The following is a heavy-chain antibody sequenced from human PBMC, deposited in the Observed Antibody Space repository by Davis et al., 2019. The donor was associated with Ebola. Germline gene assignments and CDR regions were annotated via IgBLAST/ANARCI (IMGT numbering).Heavy chain of an antibody. CDR3: AKLPWTGEYFQH. CDR1: GFTFSSYG. D-gene: IGHD3/OR15-3a*01. CDR2: IRYDGSNK. V-gene: IGHV3-30*02. Sequence: GESLKISCAASGFTFSSYGMHWVRQAPGKGLEWVAFIRYDGSNKYYADSVKGRFTISRDNSKNTLYLQMNSLRAEDTAVYYCAKLPWTGEYFQHWGQGTLVTVSS. J-gene: IGHJ1*01.